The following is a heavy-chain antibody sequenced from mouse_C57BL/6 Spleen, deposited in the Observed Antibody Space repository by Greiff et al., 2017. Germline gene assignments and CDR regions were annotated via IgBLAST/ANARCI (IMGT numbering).Heavy chain of an antibody. Sequence: VQLQQPGAELVRPGSSVKLSCKASGYTFTSYWMDWVKQRPGQGLEWIGNIYPSDSATHYNQKFKDKATLTVDKSSSTAYMQLSSLTSEDSAVYDCARTYYCSSYNMDYWGQGTTLTVSS. CDR2: IYPSDSAT. CDR1: GYTFTSYW. V-gene: IGHV1-61*01. CDR3: ARTYYCSSYNMDY. J-gene: IGHJ2*01. D-gene: IGHD1-1*01.